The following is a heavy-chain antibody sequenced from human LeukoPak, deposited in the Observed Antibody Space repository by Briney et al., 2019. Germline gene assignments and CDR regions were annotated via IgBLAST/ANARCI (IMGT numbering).Heavy chain of an antibody. CDR2: ISGGSDNI. V-gene: IGHV3-48*04. CDR1: GFTFSNDN. J-gene: IGHJ1*01. D-gene: IGHD4/OR15-4a*01. Sequence: GGSLRLSCAASGFTFSNDNMNWFRQAPGKWLEWLSYISGGSDNIHYADSVRGRFTISRDNAKNSLYLQMNSLRAEDTALYYCARDRGADYLYFQHWGQGTLVTVSS. CDR3: ARDRGADYLYFQH.